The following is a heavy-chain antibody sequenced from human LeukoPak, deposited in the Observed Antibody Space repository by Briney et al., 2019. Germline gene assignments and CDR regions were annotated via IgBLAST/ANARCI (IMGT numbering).Heavy chain of an antibody. CDR1: GFTFSSYG. J-gene: IGHJ4*02. V-gene: IGHV3-33*01. CDR3: ARDTHSSGYLPFDY. Sequence: PGGSLRLSCAASGFTFSSYGMHWVRQAPGKGLEWVAVIWYDGSNKYYADSVKGRFTISRDNPKNTLYLQMNSLRAEDTAVYYCARDTHSSGYLPFDYWGQGTLVTVSS. D-gene: IGHD3-22*01. CDR2: IWYDGSNK.